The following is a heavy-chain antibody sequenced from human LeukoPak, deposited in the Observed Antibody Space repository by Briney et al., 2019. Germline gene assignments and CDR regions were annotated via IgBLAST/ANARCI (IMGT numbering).Heavy chain of an antibody. CDR1: GYIFTSYY. D-gene: IGHD3-16*01. CDR3: ARTFYEQMPHFAS. J-gene: IGHJ4*02. CDR2: INPSGGDT. V-gene: IGHV1-46*01. Sequence: ASVKVSCKASGYIFTSYYMHWVRQAPGQGLEWMGIINPSGGDTTYAQKFQGRLSMTRDMSTSTVYMELSSLRSEDTAVYYCARTFYEQMPHFASWGQGTLVTVSS.